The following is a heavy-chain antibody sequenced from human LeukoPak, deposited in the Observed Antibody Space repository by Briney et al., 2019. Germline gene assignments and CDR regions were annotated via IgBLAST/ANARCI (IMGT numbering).Heavy chain of an antibody. V-gene: IGHV3-9*01. Sequence: GGSLRLSCAASGFTFEDYAIHWVRQVPGKGLDWVAGITWNSRSVDFADSVKGRFIISRDNAKKLVYLQMNSLRPQDTAIYYCAKTNDGSGFLNDAFDGWGQGTMVTVSS. CDR2: ITWNSRSV. CDR3: AKTNDGSGFLNDAFDG. D-gene: IGHD3-22*01. CDR1: GFTFEDYA. J-gene: IGHJ3*01.